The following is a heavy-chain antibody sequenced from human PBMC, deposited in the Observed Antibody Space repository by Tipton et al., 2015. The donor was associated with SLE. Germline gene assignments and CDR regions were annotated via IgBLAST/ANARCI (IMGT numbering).Heavy chain of an antibody. CDR3: ARERPGDIVIAAARALDI. CDR1: GGSISSGGYY. V-gene: IGHV4-31*03. D-gene: IGHD6-13*01. Sequence: TLSLTCTVSGGSISSGGYYWSWIRQHPGKGLEWIGYIYYSGSTYYNPSLKSRVTISVDTSKNQFSLKLSSVTAADTAVYYCARERPGDIVIAAARALDIWGQGTIVTVSS. CDR2: IYYSGST. J-gene: IGHJ3*02.